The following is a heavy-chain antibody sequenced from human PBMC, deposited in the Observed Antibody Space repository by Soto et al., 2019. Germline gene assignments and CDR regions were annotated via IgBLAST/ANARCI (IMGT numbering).Heavy chain of an antibody. D-gene: IGHD5-18*01. CDR2: ISYDGSNK. CDR1: GFTFSSYA. CDR3: ARDLGIQLWFQVGGMDV. J-gene: IGHJ6*01. Sequence: GGSLRLSCAASGFTFSSYAMHWVRQAPGKGLEWVAVISYDGSNKYYADSVKGRFTISRDNSKNTLYLQMNSLRAEDTAVYYCARDLGIQLWFQVGGMDVWGQGTTVTVSS. V-gene: IGHV3-30-3*01.